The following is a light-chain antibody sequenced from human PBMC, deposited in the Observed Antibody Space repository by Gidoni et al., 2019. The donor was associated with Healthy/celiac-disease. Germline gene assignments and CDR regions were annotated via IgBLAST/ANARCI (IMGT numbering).Light chain of an antibody. Sequence: EIALPQSPGTLSLSPGETATISCRGSQTVSSSYFAWYQQKPGQAPRLLIYGASSRATGIPDRFSGSGSGTDFTLTISRLEPEDFAVYDCQQYGSSLLTFGGGTKVEIK. V-gene: IGKV3-20*01. CDR3: QQYGSSLLT. CDR2: GAS. J-gene: IGKJ4*01. CDR1: QTVSSSY.